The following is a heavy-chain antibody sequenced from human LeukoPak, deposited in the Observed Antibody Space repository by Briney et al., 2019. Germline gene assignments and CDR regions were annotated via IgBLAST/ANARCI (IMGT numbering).Heavy chain of an antibody. J-gene: IGHJ4*02. Sequence: GSLRLSCAASGFTFSSYAMSWVRQAPGKGLEWVSAISGSGGSTYYADSVKGRFTISRDNSKNTLYLQMNSLRAEDTAVYYCAKDYDFWSGSPPLDYWGQGTLVTVSS. CDR1: GFTFSSYA. V-gene: IGHV3-23*01. D-gene: IGHD3-3*01. CDR2: ISGSGGST. CDR3: AKDYDFWSGSPPLDY.